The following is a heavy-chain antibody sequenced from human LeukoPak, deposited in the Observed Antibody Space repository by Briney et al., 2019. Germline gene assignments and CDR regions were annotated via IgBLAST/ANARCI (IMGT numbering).Heavy chain of an antibody. J-gene: IGHJ3*02. V-gene: IGHV3-48*03. CDR2: ICSCGSTI. CDR1: GLTFSSYE. D-gene: IGHD3-22*01. Sequence: GGPLRLSCAASGLTFSSYEMNWVRDAPGKGLEWVSYICSCGSTIHYADSVKGRFTISRDNAKNSLYLQMNSLRAEDTVVYYCTRDLRPVWYYYDSSASDAFDIWGQGTMVTVSS. CDR3: TRDLRPVWYYYDSSASDAFDI.